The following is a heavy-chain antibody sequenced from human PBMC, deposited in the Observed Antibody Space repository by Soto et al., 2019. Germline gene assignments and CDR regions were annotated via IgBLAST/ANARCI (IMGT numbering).Heavy chain of an antibody. D-gene: IGHD3-16*01. CDR2: INSDGSST. J-gene: IGHJ6*03. CDR3: ARGGGAPAVYYYYYYMDV. CDR1: GFTFTSYW. Sequence: GGSLRLSCAASGFTFTSYWMHWVRQAPGKGLVWVSRINSDGSSTSYADSVKGRFTISRDNAKNTLYLQMNSLRAEDTAVYYCARGGGAPAVYYYYYYMDVWGKGTTVTVSS. V-gene: IGHV3-74*01.